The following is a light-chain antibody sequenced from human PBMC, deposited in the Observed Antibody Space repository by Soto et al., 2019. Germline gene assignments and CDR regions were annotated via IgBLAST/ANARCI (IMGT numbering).Light chain of an antibody. Sequence: DIQLTQSPSFLSASGGDRVTITCRASQGISSYLAWYQQKPGKAPKLLIYAASTLPSGVPSRFSGSGSGTEFTLTISSLQPEDFATYYCQQLNSYPRTFGPGTKVDIK. CDR1: QGISSY. CDR2: AAS. J-gene: IGKJ3*01. V-gene: IGKV1-9*01. CDR3: QQLNSYPRT.